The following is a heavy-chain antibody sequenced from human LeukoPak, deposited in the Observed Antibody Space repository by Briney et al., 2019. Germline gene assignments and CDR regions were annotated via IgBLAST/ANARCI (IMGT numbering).Heavy chain of an antibody. V-gene: IGHV4-34*01. J-gene: IGHJ6*04. D-gene: IGHD2-2*01. CDR3: ARDRGYCSSTSCPGVDV. CDR2: INHSGST. Sequence: SETLSLTCAVYGGSFSGYYWSWIRQPPGKGLEWIGEINHSGSTNYNPSLKSRVTISVDTSMNQFSLKLSSVTAADTAVYYCARDRGYCSSTSCPGVDVWGKGTTVTVSS. CDR1: GGSFSGYY.